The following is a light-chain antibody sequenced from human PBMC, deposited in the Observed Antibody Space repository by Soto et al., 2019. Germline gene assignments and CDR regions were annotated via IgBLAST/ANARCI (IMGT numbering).Light chain of an antibody. CDR1: QSVSSSY. V-gene: IGKV3D-20*02. Sequence: EIVLTQSPGTLSLSPGERATLSYRASQSVSSSYLAWYQQKPGQAPRLLIHGASSRATGIPDRFSASGSGTDFTLTIISLEPEDFAVYYCQQRSKGLTFGGGTKVDI. J-gene: IGKJ4*01. CDR2: GAS. CDR3: QQRSKGLT.